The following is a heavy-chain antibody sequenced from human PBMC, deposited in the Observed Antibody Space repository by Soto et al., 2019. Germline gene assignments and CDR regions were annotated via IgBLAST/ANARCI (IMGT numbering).Heavy chain of an antibody. Sequence: GASVKVSCKASGGTFSSYAISWVRQAPGQGLEWMGGIIPIFGTANYAQKFQGRVTITADESTSTAYMELSSLRSEDTAVYYYARDSPYGGNSTNALWGQGTLVTVSS. CDR2: IIPIFGTA. J-gene: IGHJ4*02. D-gene: IGHD2-21*02. V-gene: IGHV1-69*13. CDR3: ARDSPYGGNSTNAL. CDR1: GGTFSSYA.